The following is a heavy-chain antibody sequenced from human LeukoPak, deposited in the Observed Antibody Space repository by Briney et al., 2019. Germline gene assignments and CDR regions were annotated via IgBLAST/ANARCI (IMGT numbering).Heavy chain of an antibody. J-gene: IGHJ3*02. V-gene: IGHV4-59*11. Sequence: SETLSLTCTVSGGSISSHYWSWIRQPPGKGLEWIGFIYYSGSTNYNPSLKSRVTISVDTSKNQFSLQLSSVTAADTAEYYLVGYDGGGSGCRAFDIWGQGTMVTVSS. CDR3: VGYDGGGSGCRAFDI. CDR1: GGSISSHY. CDR2: IYYSGST. D-gene: IGHD2-15*01.